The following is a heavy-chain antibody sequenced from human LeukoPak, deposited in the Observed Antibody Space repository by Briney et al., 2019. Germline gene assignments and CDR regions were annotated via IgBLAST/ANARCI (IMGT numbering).Heavy chain of an antibody. J-gene: IGHJ4*02. CDR1: GGSFSGYY. CDR3: ARGRLGYCSGGSCYPNFTPFDY. D-gene: IGHD2-15*01. V-gene: IGHV4-34*01. CDR2: INHSGST. Sequence: SETLSLTCAVYGGSFSGYYWSWIRQPPGKGLEWIGEINHSGSTNYNPSLKSRVTISVDTSKNQFSLKLSSVTAADTAVYYCARGRLGYCSGGSCYPNFTPFDYWGREPWSPSPQ.